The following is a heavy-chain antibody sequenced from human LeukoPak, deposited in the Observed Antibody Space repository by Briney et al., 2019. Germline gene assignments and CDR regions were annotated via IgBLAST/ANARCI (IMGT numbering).Heavy chain of an antibody. J-gene: IGHJ4*02. V-gene: IGHV3-21*01. Sequence: GGSLRLSCAASGFTFSSYSMNWVRQAPGKGLEWVSSISSSSSYIYYADSVKGRFTISRDNAKNSLYLQMNSLRAEDTAVYYCARDLVGRTYYYDSSGYYTSPFDYWGQGTLVTVS. D-gene: IGHD3-22*01. CDR1: GFTFSSYS. CDR3: ARDLVGRTYYYDSSGYYTSPFDY. CDR2: ISSSSSYI.